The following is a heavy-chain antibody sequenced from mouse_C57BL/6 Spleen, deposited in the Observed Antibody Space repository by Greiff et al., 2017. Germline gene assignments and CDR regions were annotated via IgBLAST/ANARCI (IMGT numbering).Heavy chain of an antibody. V-gene: IGHV1-18*01. J-gene: IGHJ3*01. CDR3: ARGDYGNYPWFAY. D-gene: IGHD2-1*01. CDR1: GYTFTDYN. CDR2: INPNNGGT. Sequence: VQLQQSGPELVKPGASVKISCKASGYTFTDYNMDWVKQSPGKSLEWIGDINPNNGGTIYNQKFKGKATLTADKSSSTAYMELRSLTSEDSAVYDCARGDYGNYPWFAYWGQGTLVTVSA.